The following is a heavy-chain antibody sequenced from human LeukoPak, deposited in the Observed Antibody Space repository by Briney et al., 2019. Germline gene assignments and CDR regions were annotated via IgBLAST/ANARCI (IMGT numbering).Heavy chain of an antibody. D-gene: IGHD3-10*01. CDR2: IYYSGST. Sequence: PETLSLTCTVSGGSISSSSYYWGWLRQPPGKGLEWFGSIYYSGSTYYNPSLKSRVTISVDTSKNQFSLKLSSVTAADTTVYYCARHEYYGSGSQHIFDYWGQGTLVTVSS. CDR1: GGSISSSSYY. CDR3: ARHEYYGSGSQHIFDY. J-gene: IGHJ4*02. V-gene: IGHV4-39*01.